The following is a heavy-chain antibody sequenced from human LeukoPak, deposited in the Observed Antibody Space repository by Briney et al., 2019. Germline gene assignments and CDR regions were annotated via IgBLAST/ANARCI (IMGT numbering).Heavy chain of an antibody. Sequence: GGSLRLSCAASGFTFSSYAMSWVRQAPGKGLEWVSAISGSGGSTYYADSAKGRFTISRDNSKNTLYLQMNSLRAEDTAVYYCAKGLGYYDSSGYYPGDYWGQGTLVTVSS. CDR3: AKGLGYYDSSGYYPGDY. D-gene: IGHD3-22*01. V-gene: IGHV3-23*01. J-gene: IGHJ4*02. CDR2: ISGSGGST. CDR1: GFTFSSYA.